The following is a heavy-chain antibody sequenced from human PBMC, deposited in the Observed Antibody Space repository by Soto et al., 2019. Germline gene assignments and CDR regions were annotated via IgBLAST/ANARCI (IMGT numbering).Heavy chain of an antibody. CDR1: GGSISTDDHY. CDR3: ASLRSRWNIDY. CDR2: IYYTGST. Sequence: QVQLQESGPGLVKPSQTLSLTCTVSGGSISTDDHYWSWIRQPPGKGLEWIGYIYYTGSTHYNPSLKSRLFTSLATSTNQFSLQLTSVTAADTAVYYCASLRSRWNIDYWGQGTLVTVSS. V-gene: IGHV4-30-4*01. D-gene: IGHD6-13*01. J-gene: IGHJ4*02.